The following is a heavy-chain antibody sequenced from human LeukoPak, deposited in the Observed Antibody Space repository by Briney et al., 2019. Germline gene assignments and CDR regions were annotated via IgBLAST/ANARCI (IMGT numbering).Heavy chain of an antibody. D-gene: IGHD3-22*01. CDR2: ISYDGSNK. J-gene: IGHJ4*02. V-gene: IGHV3-30-3*01. CDR1: GFTFSSYA. CDR3: ARDITNNYCDSSGYDY. Sequence: GGSLRLSCAASGFTFSSYAMHWVRQAPGKGLEWVAGISYDGSNKYYADSVKGRFTISRDNSKNTLYLQMNSLRAEDTAVYYCARDITNNYCDSSGYDYWGQGTLVTVSS.